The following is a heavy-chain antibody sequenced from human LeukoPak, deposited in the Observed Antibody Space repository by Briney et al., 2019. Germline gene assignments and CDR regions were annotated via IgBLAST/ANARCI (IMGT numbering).Heavy chain of an antibody. V-gene: IGHV4-59*08. CDR1: GSSISSYY. D-gene: IGHD2-2*01. J-gene: IGHJ5*02. CDR2: IYYSGST. Sequence: SETLSLTCTVSGSSISSYYWSWIRQPPGKGLEWIGYIYYSGSTNYNPSLKSRVTISVDTSKNQFSLKLSSVTAADTAVYYCARREGYCSSTSFPGGACWFDPWGQGTLVTVSS. CDR3: ARREGYCSSTSFPGGACWFDP.